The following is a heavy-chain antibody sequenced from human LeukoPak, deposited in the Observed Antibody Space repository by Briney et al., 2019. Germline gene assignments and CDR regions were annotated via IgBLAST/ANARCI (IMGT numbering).Heavy chain of an antibody. V-gene: IGHV3-74*01. J-gene: IGHJ4*02. CDR1: GFTFSSYW. CDR2: IASDGSST. Sequence: PGGSLRLSCAASGFTFSSYWMNWVRQAPGKGLVWVLRIASDGSSTTYADSVKVRFSISRDNAKNTLYLQMNSLRVEDTAVYYCARGRPHGNDYWGQGTLVTVSS. CDR3: ARGRPHGNDY. D-gene: IGHD4-23*01.